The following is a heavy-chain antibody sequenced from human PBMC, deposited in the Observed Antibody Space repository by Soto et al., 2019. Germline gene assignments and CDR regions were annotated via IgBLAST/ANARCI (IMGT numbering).Heavy chain of an antibody. CDR1: GFSFSSSH. CDR3: ARGNTTYGGGMDV. D-gene: IGHD1-1*01. CDR2: ISDTSTYI. J-gene: IGHJ6*02. V-gene: IGHV3-21*01. Sequence: EVQLVEAGGDLVKPGGSLRLSCAASGFSFSSSHMHWVRQAPGKGLEWVSYISDTSTYIHYADSVKGRFTVSRDNGKSSLYLQMNSLIAEDTAMYYCARGNTTYGGGMDVWGQGTTVTVSS.